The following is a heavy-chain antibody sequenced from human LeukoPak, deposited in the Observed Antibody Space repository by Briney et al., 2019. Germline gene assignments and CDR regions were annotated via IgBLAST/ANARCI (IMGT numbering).Heavy chain of an antibody. V-gene: IGHV3-23*01. CDR2: ISGDGGNT. CDR3: ADAGFLWFRELSSWFDP. D-gene: IGHD3-10*01. CDR1: GFTFSRYA. J-gene: IGHJ5*02. Sequence: GGSLRLSCAASGFTFSRYAMSWVRQAPGKGLVWVSAISGDGGNTYYADSVKGRFTISRDNSKNTLYLQMNSLRAEDTAVYYCADAGFLWFRELSSWFDPWGQGTLVTVSS.